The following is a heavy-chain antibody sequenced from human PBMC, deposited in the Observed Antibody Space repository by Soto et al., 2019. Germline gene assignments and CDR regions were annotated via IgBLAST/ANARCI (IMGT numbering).Heavy chain of an antibody. J-gene: IGHJ4*02. D-gene: IGHD5-12*01. Sequence: PSQTLSPTRILSGGSITNYDCGLIPVPPGKGLEWIGYVYYSGSTKYNPSLDSRVTISADTSKNQFSLRVTSVTAADTAVYYCATYRRSDADGYTLDFWGQGILVTVS. CDR2: VYYSGST. CDR3: ATYRRSDADGYTLDF. V-gene: IGHV4-59*01. CDR1: GGSITNYD.